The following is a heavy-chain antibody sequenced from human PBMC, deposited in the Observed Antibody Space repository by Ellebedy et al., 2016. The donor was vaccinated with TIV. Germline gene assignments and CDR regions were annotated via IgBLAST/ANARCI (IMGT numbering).Heavy chain of an antibody. CDR3: ARDLLGIAAAGSPLDY. J-gene: IGHJ4*02. D-gene: IGHD6-13*01. CDR1: GYTFTGYY. CDR2: INPNSGGT. Sequence: ASVKVSCKASGYTFTGYYMHWARQAPGQGLEWMGWINPNSGGTNYAQKFQGRVTMTRDTAISTAYMELSRLRSDDTAVYYCARDLLGIAAAGSPLDYWGQGTLVTVSS. V-gene: IGHV1-2*02.